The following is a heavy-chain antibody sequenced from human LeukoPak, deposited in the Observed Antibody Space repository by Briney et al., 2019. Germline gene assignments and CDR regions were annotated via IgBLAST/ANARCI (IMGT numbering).Heavy chain of an antibody. CDR3: GREAWSGYFGF. CDR1: GGSISSSSYY. V-gene: IGHV4-39*07. Sequence: SDTLSLTCTVSGGSISSSSYYWGWIRQPPGKGLEWIGRIYTTGSTNYNPSLKSRVTISVDTSKNQFSLRLSSVTDADAALYFCGREAWSGYFGFWGQGNLVTVSS. CDR2: IYTTGST. D-gene: IGHD2-8*02. J-gene: IGHJ4*02.